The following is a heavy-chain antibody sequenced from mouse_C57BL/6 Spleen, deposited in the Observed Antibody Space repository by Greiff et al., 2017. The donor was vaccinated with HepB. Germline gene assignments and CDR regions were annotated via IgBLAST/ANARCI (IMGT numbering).Heavy chain of an antibody. CDR1: GYTFTSYW. Sequence: VQLQQSGAELVMPGASVKLSCKASGYTFTSYWMHWVKQRPGQGLEWIGEIDPSDSYTNYNQKFKGKSTLTVDKSSSTAYMQLSSLTSEDSAFYDCARQVTTVIASYFDYWGQGTTLTVSS. CDR3: ARQVTTVIASYFDY. J-gene: IGHJ2*01. V-gene: IGHV1-69*01. D-gene: IGHD1-1*01. CDR2: IDPSDSYT.